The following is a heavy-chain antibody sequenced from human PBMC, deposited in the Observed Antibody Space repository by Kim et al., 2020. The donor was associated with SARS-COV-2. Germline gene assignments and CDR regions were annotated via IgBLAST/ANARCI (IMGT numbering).Heavy chain of an antibody. J-gene: IGHJ6*02. Sequence: EYASSGKGRFTISRDESKNALYLQMNSRKTEDTAVYYCVRIGSLYYYGMDVWGQGTTVTVSS. V-gene: IGHV3-72*01. D-gene: IGHD3-10*01. CDR3: VRIGSLYYYGMDV.